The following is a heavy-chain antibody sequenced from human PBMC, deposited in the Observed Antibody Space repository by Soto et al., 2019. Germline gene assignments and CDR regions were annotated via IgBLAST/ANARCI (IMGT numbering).Heavy chain of an antibody. CDR3: AHDSTNYYGLAH. V-gene: IGHV2-5*02. Sequence: QITLKESGPTLVKPTETLTLTCSFSGFSLDTSGVGVGWIRQPPGKALEWLALIYWDDDKRYSPSLKSRLTITKDTSKNLVVLTLTNMDPADTATYYCAHDSTNYYGLAHWGQGILVTVSS. D-gene: IGHD2-8*01. CDR1: GFSLDTSGVG. CDR2: IYWDDDK. J-gene: IGHJ4*02.